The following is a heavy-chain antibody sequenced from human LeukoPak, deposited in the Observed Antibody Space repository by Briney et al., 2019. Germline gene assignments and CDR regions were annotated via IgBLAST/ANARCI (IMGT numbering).Heavy chain of an antibody. J-gene: IGHJ4*02. V-gene: IGHV3-21*01. CDR2: ISSGSSYI. D-gene: IGHD1-26*01. Sequence: GGSLRLSCAASGFTFSSYSMNWVRQAPGKGLEWVSSISSGSSYIYSADSVKGRFTISRDNAKNSLYLQMNSLRAEDTAVYYCARDGSLAILDYWGQGTLVTVSS. CDR3: ARDGSLAILDY. CDR1: GFTFSSYS.